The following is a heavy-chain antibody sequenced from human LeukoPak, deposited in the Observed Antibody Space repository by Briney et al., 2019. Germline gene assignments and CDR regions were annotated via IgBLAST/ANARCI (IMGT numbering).Heavy chain of an antibody. V-gene: IGHV3-7*01. CDR3: VRDAYWRGPIDY. CDR1: GFTFSSYW. D-gene: IGHD2-8*02. Sequence: GGSLRLSCAASGFTFSSYWMSWVRQAPGKGLEWVANIKQDGSEEYYMDSVKGRFTISRDNAKNSLYLQMNSLRAEDTALYSCVRDAYWRGPIDYWGQGTLVSVSS. J-gene: IGHJ4*02. CDR2: IKQDGSEE.